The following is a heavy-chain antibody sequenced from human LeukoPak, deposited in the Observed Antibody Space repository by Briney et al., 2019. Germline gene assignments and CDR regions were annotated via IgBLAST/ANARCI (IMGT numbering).Heavy chain of an antibody. V-gene: IGHV4-38-2*02. Sequence: SETLSLTCTVSGYSISSGYYWGRIRQPPGKGLEWIGSIYHSGSTYYNPSLKSRVTISVDTSKNQFSLKLSSVTAADTAVYYCARAYCSSTSCYYFDYWGQGTLVTVSS. CDR3: ARAYCSSTSCYYFDY. D-gene: IGHD2-2*01. CDR1: GYSISSGYY. J-gene: IGHJ4*02. CDR2: IYHSGST.